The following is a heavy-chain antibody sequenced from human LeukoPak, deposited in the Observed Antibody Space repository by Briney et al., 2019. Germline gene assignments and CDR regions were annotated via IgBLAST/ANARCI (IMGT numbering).Heavy chain of an antibody. Sequence: GGSLRLSCAASGLTFSSYEMNWVRQAPGKGLEWVAYISSSGSTIYYADSVKGRFTISKDNAKNSLYLQMNSLRAEDTAVYYCASDEVAEWLLDYYYGMDVWGQGTTVTVSS. D-gene: IGHD3-3*01. J-gene: IGHJ6*02. CDR1: GLTFSSYE. V-gene: IGHV3-48*03. CDR3: ASDEVAEWLLDYYYGMDV. CDR2: ISSSGSTI.